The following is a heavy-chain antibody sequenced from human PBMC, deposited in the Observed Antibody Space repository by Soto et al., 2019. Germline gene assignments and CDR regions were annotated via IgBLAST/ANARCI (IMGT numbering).Heavy chain of an antibody. Sequence: QVQLVESGGGVVQPGRSLRLSCVASGFTFSSYGMHWVRQAPGKGLEWVAVISYDGSNKYYADSVKGRFTISRDNSKNTLYLQMNSLRAEDTAVYYCANSGYDLYYYYGMDVWGQGTTVTVSS. V-gene: IGHV3-30*18. CDR2: ISYDGSNK. CDR3: ANSGYDLYYYYGMDV. J-gene: IGHJ6*02. D-gene: IGHD5-12*01. CDR1: GFTFSSYG.